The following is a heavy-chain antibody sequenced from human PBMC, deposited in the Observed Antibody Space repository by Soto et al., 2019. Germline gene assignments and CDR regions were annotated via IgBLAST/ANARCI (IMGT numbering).Heavy chain of an antibody. J-gene: IGHJ4*02. CDR1: GFTFTNYA. CDR3: AKKNPIRDGHNYVLDY. Sequence: PGGSLRLSCAASGFTFTNYAMSWVRQAPGKGLEWVSTISGSGGSTYYADSVKGRFTISRDNSMNTLHLQMNSLRAEDTAVYYCAKKNPIRDGHNYVLDYCGQGTLVTVSS. V-gene: IGHV3-23*01. D-gene: IGHD3-16*01. CDR2: ISGSGGST.